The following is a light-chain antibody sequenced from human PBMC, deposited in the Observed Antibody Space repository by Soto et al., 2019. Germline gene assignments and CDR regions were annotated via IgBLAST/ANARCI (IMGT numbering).Light chain of an antibody. V-gene: IGLV2-14*01. CDR3: SSYTSSGTLV. CDR2: DVS. J-gene: IGLJ2*01. CDR1: SSDVGGYNY. Sequence: QSALTKHASVSGSPGQSLAISCTGTSSDVGGYNYVSRYQQHPGKAPKLMLYDVSSRPSGVSDRFSGSKYGNTAYVTISGLQAEDESDYYCSSYTSSGTLVFGGGTKLTVL.